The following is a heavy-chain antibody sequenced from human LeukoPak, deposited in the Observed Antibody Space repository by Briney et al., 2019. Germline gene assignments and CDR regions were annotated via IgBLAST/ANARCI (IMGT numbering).Heavy chain of an antibody. CDR1: GYTFTSYD. J-gene: IGHJ5*02. CDR3: ATDPGLVAARPRGWFDP. D-gene: IGHD6-6*01. Sequence: ASVKVSCKASGYTFTSYDINWVRQATGQGLEWMGRIIPIFGTANYAQKFQGRVTITTDESTSTAYMELSSLRSEDTAVYYCATDPGLVAARPRGWFDPWGQGTLVTVSS. V-gene: IGHV1-69*05. CDR2: IIPIFGTA.